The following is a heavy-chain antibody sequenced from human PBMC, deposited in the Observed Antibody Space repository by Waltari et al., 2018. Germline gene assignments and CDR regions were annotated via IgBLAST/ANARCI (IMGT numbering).Heavy chain of an antibody. CDR1: GYTLTELS. J-gene: IGHJ3*02. V-gene: IGHV1-24*01. CDR2: VEHEAGET. Sequence: QVQLVQSGAEVQKPGASVTVSCKVSGYTLTELSMHWVRQAPGKGLEWMGGVEHEAGETIDAQKFQGRVTMTEDTSTATAYMELSSLRSEDTAVYYCAGYLSGSHLTFAFDIWGHGTMVTVSS. D-gene: IGHD1-26*01. CDR3: AGYLSGSHLTFAFDI.